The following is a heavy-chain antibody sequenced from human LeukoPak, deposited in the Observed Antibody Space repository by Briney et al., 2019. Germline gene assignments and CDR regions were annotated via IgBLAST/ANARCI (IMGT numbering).Heavy chain of an antibody. J-gene: IGHJ3*02. V-gene: IGHV2-5*02. CDR2: IYWDDDK. Sequence: SGPTLVKPTQTLTLTCTFSGFSFSTSGVGVGWIRQPPGKALEWLALIYWDDDKRYSPSLRSRLTITKDTSKTQVVLTMTNIDPVDTATYYCAHRRSGYSYHSSDDAFDIWGQGTMVTVSS. CDR3: AHRRSGYSYHSSDDAFDI. D-gene: IGHD3-22*01. CDR1: GFSFSTSGVG.